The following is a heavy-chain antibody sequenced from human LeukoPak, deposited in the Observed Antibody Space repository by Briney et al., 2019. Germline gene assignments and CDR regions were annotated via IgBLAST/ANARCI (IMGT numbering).Heavy chain of an antibody. J-gene: IGHJ4*02. Sequence: HSGGSLRLSCAASGFTFSSYEMNWVRQAPGKGLEWVSYISSSGSTIYYADSVKGRFTISRDNAKNSLYLQMNSLRAEDTAVYYCARRRGSAGGDFDYWGQGTLVTVSS. D-gene: IGHD6-19*01. CDR1: GFTFSSYE. V-gene: IGHV3-48*03. CDR2: ISSSGSTI. CDR3: ARRRGSAGGDFDY.